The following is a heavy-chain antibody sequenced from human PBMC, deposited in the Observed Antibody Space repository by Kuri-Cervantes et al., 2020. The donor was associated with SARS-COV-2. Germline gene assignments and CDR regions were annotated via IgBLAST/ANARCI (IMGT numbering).Heavy chain of an antibody. CDR3: ARSHTLYGGNSSPWDY. D-gene: IGHD4-23*01. CDR2: INPYNDNT. Sequence: GESLKISCKASGYTFKTYGISWVRQAPGRGLEWMGYINPYNDNTNYAQIIQGRVTLTTDTSTNTAYMELRSLRSFDTAVYFCARSHTLYGGNSSPWDYWGQGTLVTVSS. V-gene: IGHV1-18*01. CDR1: GYTFKTYG. J-gene: IGHJ4*02.